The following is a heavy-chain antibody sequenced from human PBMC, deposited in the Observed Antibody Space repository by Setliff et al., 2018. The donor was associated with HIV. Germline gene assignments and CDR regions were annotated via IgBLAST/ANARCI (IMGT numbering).Heavy chain of an antibody. Sequence: PGGSLRLSCAASGFTFYIYELNWVRQAPGKGLEWVSYISGGGDYTTHYADSVKGRFTISRDNAEGSLYLQMSNLRAEDTAVYYCARLPNPKERSYWRVPFDIWGQGTMVTVSS. D-gene: IGHD1-26*01. V-gene: IGHV3-48*03. CDR2: ISGGGDYTT. CDR3: ARLPNPKERSYWRVPFDI. CDR1: GFTFYIYE. J-gene: IGHJ3*02.